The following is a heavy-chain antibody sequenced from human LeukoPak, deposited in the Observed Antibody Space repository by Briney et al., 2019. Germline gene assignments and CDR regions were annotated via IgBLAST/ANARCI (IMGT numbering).Heavy chain of an antibody. D-gene: IGHD5-12*01. CDR3: ARDHGFRWLRWGVEYYFDY. V-gene: IGHV1-18*01. CDR1: GYTFTSYG. Sequence: ASVKLSCTASGYTFTSYGISWVRQAPGQGLEWRGWISAYDGNTNYAQKLQGRVTMTTDTATSTAYMQLRRLRSDDTAVYDCARDHGFRWLRWGVEYYFDYWGQGTLVTVSS. CDR2: ISAYDGNT. J-gene: IGHJ4*02.